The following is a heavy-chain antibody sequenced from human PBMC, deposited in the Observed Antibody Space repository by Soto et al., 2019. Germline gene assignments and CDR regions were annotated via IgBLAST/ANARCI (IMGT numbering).Heavy chain of an antibody. CDR2: ISSSGSTI. CDR1: GFTFSSYE. Sequence: GGSLRLSCAASGFTFSSYEMNWVRQAPGKGLEWVSYISSSGSTIYYADSVKGRFTISRDNAKNSLYLQMNSLRAEDTAVYYCARGDIVATIRTFGDAFDIWGQGTMVTVSS. V-gene: IGHV3-48*03. D-gene: IGHD5-12*01. CDR3: ARGDIVATIRTFGDAFDI. J-gene: IGHJ3*02.